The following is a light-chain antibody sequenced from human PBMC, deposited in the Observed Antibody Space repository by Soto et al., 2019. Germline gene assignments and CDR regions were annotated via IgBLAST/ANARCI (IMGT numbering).Light chain of an antibody. CDR1: QSVSSTY. Sequence: EIVLTQSPGTLSLSPGERATLSCRASQSVSSTYLAWYQQKPGQAPRLLIYGASNRATGIPDRFSGSGSGTHSTLTISRLEPEDFALYYCQQSGGSRWTFGHGTRVDI. CDR2: GAS. CDR3: QQSGGSRWT. V-gene: IGKV3-20*01. J-gene: IGKJ1*01.